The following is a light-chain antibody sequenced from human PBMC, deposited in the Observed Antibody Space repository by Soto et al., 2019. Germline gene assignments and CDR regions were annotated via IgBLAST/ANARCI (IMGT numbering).Light chain of an antibody. Sequence: QSLLTQPASVSGSPGQSIAISCTGTSSDVGGYSYVSWYQQQPGKAPKLVISDVSNRPSGVSDRFSGSKSGNTASLTLSGLQTEDEADYYCASYTTSSTYVFGTGTKVTVL. CDR1: SSDVGGYSY. CDR2: DVS. CDR3: ASYTTSSTYV. V-gene: IGLV2-14*01. J-gene: IGLJ1*01.